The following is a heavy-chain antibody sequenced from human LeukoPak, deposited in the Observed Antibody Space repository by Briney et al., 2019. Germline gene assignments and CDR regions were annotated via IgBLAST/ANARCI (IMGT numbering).Heavy chain of an antibody. Sequence: SVKVSCKASGGTLSSYAISWVRQAPGQGLELMGRIIPILGIANYAQKFQGRVTITADKSTSTAYRELSSLRSDATAVYYCARDRDVLRYFDWFLADAFDIWGQGTMVTVSS. CDR3: ARDRDVLRYFDWFLADAFDI. V-gene: IGHV1-69*04. CDR2: IIPILGIA. CDR1: GGTLSSYA. D-gene: IGHD3-9*01. J-gene: IGHJ3*02.